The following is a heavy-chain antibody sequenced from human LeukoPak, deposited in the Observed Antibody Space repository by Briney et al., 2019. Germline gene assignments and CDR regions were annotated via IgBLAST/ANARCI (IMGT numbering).Heavy chain of an antibody. Sequence: SDTLSLTCTVSGRSISSYYWSWIRQPPGKGLDWLGEINHSGSTNYNPSLKSRVTISVDTSKNQFSLKLSSVTAADTAVYYCARLEVGVPAATSRFLDYWGQGTLVTVSS. CDR1: GRSISSYY. D-gene: IGHD2-2*01. CDR2: INHSGST. CDR3: ARLEVGVPAATSRFLDY. V-gene: IGHV4-59*07. J-gene: IGHJ4*02.